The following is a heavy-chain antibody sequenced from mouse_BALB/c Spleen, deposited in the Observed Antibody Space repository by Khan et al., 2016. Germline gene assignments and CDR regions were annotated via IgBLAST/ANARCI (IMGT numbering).Heavy chain of an antibody. J-gene: IGHJ4*01. CDR3: ARSTIVARNYYAMAY. D-gene: IGHD1-1*01. V-gene: IGHV9-2-1*01. CDR1: GYTFTDYS. Sequence: QIQLVQSGPELKKPGETVKISCKASGYTFTDYSMHWVKQAPGKGLKWMGWINTETGEPTYADDFKGRFAFSLETSASPAYLEINNLQNDDTATYLCARSTIVARNYYAMAYWSQGTSVTVSS. CDR2: INTETGEP.